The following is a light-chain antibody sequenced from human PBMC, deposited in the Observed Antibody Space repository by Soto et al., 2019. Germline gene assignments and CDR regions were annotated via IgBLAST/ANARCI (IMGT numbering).Light chain of an antibody. V-gene: IGKV3-11*01. CDR2: DAS. J-gene: IGKJ4*01. CDR1: QSVSTY. CDR3: QQYYSTPLLS. Sequence: EIVLTQSPATLSLSPGERATLSCRASQSVSTYVTYLAWYQQKPGQAPRLLIYDASNRATGIPARFSGSGSGTDFTLTISSLQAEDVAVYYCQQYYSTPLLSFGGGTKVDIK.